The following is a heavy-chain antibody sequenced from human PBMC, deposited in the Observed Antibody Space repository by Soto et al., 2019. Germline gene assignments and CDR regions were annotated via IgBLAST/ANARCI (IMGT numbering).Heavy chain of an antibody. J-gene: IGHJ5*02. CDR3: ARDDYYDSSGYPNWFDP. V-gene: IGHV1-69*06. D-gene: IGHD3-22*01. CDR1: GGTFSSYA. Sequence: CKASGGTFSSYAISWVRQAPGQGLEWMGGIIPIFGTANYAQKFQGRVTITADKSTSTAYMELSSLRSEDTAVYYCARDDYYDSSGYPNWFDPWGQGTLVTVSS. CDR2: IIPIFGTA.